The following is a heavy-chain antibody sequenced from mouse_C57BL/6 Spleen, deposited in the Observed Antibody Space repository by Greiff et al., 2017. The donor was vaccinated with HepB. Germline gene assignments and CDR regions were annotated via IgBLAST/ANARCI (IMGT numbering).Heavy chain of an antibody. CDR1: GFNIKDYY. CDR3: TSYSNYDYYAMDY. V-gene: IGHV14-1*01. CDR2: IDPEDGDT. J-gene: IGHJ4*01. D-gene: IGHD2-5*01. Sequence: EVHLVESGAELVRPGASVKLSCTASGFNIKDYYMHWVKQRPEQGLEWIGRIDPEDGDTEYAPKFQGKATMTADTSSNTAYLQLSSLTSEDTAVYYCTSYSNYDYYAMDYWGQGTSVTVSS.